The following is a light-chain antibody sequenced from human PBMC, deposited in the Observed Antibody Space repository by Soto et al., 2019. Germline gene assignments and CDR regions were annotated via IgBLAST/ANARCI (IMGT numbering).Light chain of an antibody. J-gene: IGKJ5*01. V-gene: IGKV3-11*01. CDR1: QSVSIY. Sequence: EIVLTQSPATLSLSPGERATLSCRASQSVSIYLAWYQQKPGQAPRLLIYDASNRATGIPAKFSGSGSGTEFTLTISSLQPEDFAVYYCQQYGSSPYTFGQGTRLEIK. CDR3: QQYGSSPYT. CDR2: DAS.